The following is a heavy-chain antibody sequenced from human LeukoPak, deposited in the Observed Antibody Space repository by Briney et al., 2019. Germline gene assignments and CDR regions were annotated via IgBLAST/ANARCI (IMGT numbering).Heavy chain of an antibody. D-gene: IGHD4-23*01. CDR3: ARRLMATVVRDHLDY. V-gene: IGHV1-2*02. J-gene: IGHJ4*02. CDR2: INPNSGGT. CDR1: GYTFTGYY. Sequence: ASVKVSCKASGYTFTGYYMHWVRQAPGQGLEWMGWINPNSGGTNYAQKFQGRVTMTRDTSISTAYMELSRLRSDDTAVYYCARRLMATVVRDHLDYWGQGTLVKVSS.